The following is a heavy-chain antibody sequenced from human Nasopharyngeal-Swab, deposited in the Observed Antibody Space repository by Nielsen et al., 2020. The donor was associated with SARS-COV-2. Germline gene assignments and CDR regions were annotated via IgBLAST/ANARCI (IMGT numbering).Heavy chain of an antibody. V-gene: IGHV3-21*01. D-gene: IGHD6-13*01. CDR3: AREVGSSWYYFDY. CDR1: GITFSSYS. Sequence: GESLKISCAASGITFSSYSMNWVRQAPGKGLEWVSSISSSSSYIYYADSVKGRFTISRDNAKNSLYLQMNSLRAEDTAVYYCAREVGSSWYYFDYWGQGTLVTVSS. CDR2: ISSSSSYI. J-gene: IGHJ4*02.